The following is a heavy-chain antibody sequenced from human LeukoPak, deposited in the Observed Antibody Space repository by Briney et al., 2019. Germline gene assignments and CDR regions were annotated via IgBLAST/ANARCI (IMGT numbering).Heavy chain of an antibody. CDR2: ISGSGGST. J-gene: IGHJ4*02. V-gene: IGHV3-23*01. CDR3: AKDSSPRGEKPNRIVSSLYSSGWYSDY. D-gene: IGHD6-19*01. CDR1: GFTFSSYA. Sequence: PGGSLRLSCAASGFTFSSYAMSWVRQAPGKGLEWVSAISGSGGSTYYADSVKGRFTISRDNSKNTLYLQMNSLRAEDTAVYYCAKDSSPRGEKPNRIVSSLYSSGWYSDYWGQGTLVTVSS.